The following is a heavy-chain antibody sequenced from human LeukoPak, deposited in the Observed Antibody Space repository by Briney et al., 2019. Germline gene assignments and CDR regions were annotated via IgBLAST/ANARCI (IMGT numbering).Heavy chain of an antibody. CDR3: ARDDIVVVPAAMEVGAFDI. CDR1: GFTFSSYS. V-gene: IGHV3-21*01. J-gene: IGHJ3*02. D-gene: IGHD2-2*01. Sequence: GGSLRLSCAASGFTFSSYSINWVRQAPGKGLEGVSSISSSSSYIYYADSVKGRSTISRDNAKNSLYLQMNSLRAEDTAVYYCARDDIVVVPAAMEVGAFDIWGQGTMVTVSS. CDR2: ISSSSSYI.